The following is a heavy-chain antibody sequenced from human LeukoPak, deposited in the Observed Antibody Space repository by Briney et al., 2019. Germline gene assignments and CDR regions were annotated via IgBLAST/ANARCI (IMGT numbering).Heavy chain of an antibody. CDR3: AKSTAGFYSD. CDR1: GFTFGSYA. D-gene: IGHD2/OR15-2a*01. J-gene: IGHJ4*02. V-gene: IGHV3-23*01. Sequence: GGSLRLSCAASGFTFGSYAMSWVRQAPGKGLEWVSAISGSGGNTYYADSVKGRFTISRDNSKNMLYLQMNSLRAEDTAVYYCAKSTAGFYSDWGQGTLVTVSS. CDR2: ISGSGGNT.